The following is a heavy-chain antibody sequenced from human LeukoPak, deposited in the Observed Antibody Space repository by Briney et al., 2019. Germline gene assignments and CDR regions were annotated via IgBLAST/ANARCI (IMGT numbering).Heavy chain of an antibody. V-gene: IGHV4-4*09. J-gene: IGHJ5*02. Sequence: SETLSLTCTVSGGSISSYYWSWIRQPPGKGLEWIGYIYTSGSTNYNPSLKSRVTISVDTSKNQFSLKLSSVTAADTAVYYCARLLGWLDPWGQGTLVTVSS. CDR3: ARLLGWLDP. CDR1: GGSISSYY. CDR2: IYTSGST.